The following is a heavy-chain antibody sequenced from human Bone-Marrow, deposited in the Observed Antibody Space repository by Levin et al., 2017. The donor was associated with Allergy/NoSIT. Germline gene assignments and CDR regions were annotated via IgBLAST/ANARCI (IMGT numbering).Heavy chain of an antibody. CDR2: ISSSGSTI. D-gene: IGHD2-21*02. V-gene: IGHV3-11*01. Sequence: GGSLRLSCAASGFTFSDYYMSWIRQAPGKGLEWVSYISSSGSTIYYADSVKGRFTISRDNAKNSLYLQMNSLRAEDTAVYYCARDIIQHIVVVTAIGWFDPWGQGTLVTVSS. CDR1: GFTFSDYY. J-gene: IGHJ5*02. CDR3: ARDIIQHIVVVTAIGWFDP.